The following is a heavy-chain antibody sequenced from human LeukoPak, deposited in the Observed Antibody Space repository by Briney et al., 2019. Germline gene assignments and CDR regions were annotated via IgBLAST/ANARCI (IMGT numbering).Heavy chain of an antibody. D-gene: IGHD5-18*01. CDR2: IYYSGST. CDR1: GGSISSYC. Sequence: SETLSLTCTVSGGSISSYCWSWIRQPPGKGLEWIGYIYYSGSTNYNPSLKSRVTISVDTSKNQFSLKLSSVTAADTAVYYCARGYSYGFDWFDPWGQGTLVTVSS. V-gene: IGHV4-59*01. CDR3: ARGYSYGFDWFDP. J-gene: IGHJ5*02.